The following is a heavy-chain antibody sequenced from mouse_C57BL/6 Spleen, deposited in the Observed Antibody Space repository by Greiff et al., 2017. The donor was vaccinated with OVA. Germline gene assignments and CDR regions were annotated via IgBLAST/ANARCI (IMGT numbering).Heavy chain of an antibody. J-gene: IGHJ1*03. CDR3: ARSGVAWYFDV. D-gene: IGHD1-1*02. CDR2: IYPYNGVS. CDR1: GYSFTGYY. V-gene: IGHV1-31*01. Sequence: EVKLEESGPELVKPGASVKISCKASGYSFTGYYMHWVKQSHGNILDWIGYIYPYNGVSSYNQKFKGKATLTVGKSSSTAYMELRSLTSEDSAVYYCARSGVAWYFDVWGTGTTVTVSS.